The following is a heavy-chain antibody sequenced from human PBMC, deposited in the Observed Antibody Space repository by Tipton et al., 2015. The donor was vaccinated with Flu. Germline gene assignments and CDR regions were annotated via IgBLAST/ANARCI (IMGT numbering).Heavy chain of an antibody. CDR1: GGSISSGGYY. CDR2: IYYSGST. D-gene: IGHD4-23*01. Sequence: TLSLTCTVSGGSISSGGYYWGWIRQRPGEGLEWIGYIYYSGSTYYNPSLKSRITISKDTSKNQFSLKLSSVTAADTAVYYCASHETYGGNGGFDYWGQGPLVPVPS. V-gene: IGHV4-31*03. J-gene: IGHJ4*02. CDR3: ASHETYGGNGGFDY.